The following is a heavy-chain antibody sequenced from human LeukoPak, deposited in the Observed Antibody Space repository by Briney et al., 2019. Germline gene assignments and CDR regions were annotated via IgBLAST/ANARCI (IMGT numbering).Heavy chain of an antibody. Sequence: GGSLRLSCAASGFTFSDYYMSWIRQAPGKGLEWVSYISSSGSTIYYADSVKGRFTISRDNAKNTLYLQMNSLRAEDTAVYYCARELDGFWSGYYTSYYYYGMDVWGQGTTVTVS. J-gene: IGHJ6*02. CDR3: ARELDGFWSGYYTSYYYYGMDV. CDR2: ISSSGSTI. CDR1: GFTFSDYY. V-gene: IGHV3-11*04. D-gene: IGHD3-3*01.